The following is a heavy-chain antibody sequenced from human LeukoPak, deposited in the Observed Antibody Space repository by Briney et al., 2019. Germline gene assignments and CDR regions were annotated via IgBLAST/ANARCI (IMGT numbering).Heavy chain of an antibody. CDR2: INHSGST. Sequence: PSETLSLTCAVYGGSFSSYYWSWIRQPPGKGLEWIGEINHSGSTNYNPSLKSRVTISVDTSKNQFSLKLSSVTAADTAVYYCARGQWLVHYYYYGMDVWGKGTTVTVSS. CDR3: ARGQWLVHYYYYGMDV. D-gene: IGHD6-19*01. CDR1: GGSFSSYY. J-gene: IGHJ6*04. V-gene: IGHV4-34*01.